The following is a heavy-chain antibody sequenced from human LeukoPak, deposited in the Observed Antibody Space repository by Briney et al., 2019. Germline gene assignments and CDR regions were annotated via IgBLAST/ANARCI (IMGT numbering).Heavy chain of an antibody. V-gene: IGHV3-23*01. CDR1: GFTFSSYA. Sequence: GGSLRLSFAASGFTFSSYAMGWVRQGPGKGLDWVSTITGSGTNTHYADSVKGRFTISRDNSKNTLYLQMNSLRAEDTAIYYCAQSRGGWFDPWGQGTLVTVSS. CDR3: AQSRGGWFDP. J-gene: IGHJ5*02. D-gene: IGHD3-16*01. CDR2: ITGSGTNT.